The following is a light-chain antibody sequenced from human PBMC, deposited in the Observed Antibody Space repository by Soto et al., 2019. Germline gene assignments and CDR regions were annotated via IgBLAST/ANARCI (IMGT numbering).Light chain of an antibody. CDR1: SSNIGAGYD. CDR2: GNS. V-gene: IGLV1-40*01. J-gene: IGLJ3*02. CDR3: QSSDSSLSGCV. Sequence: QSVLTQPPSVSGSPGQRVTISCTGSSSNIGAGYDVHWYQQLPGTAPKLLIYGNSNRPSGVPDRFSGSKSGTSASLAITGLHAEDEAAYYCQSSDSSLSGCVFGGGTKLTVL.